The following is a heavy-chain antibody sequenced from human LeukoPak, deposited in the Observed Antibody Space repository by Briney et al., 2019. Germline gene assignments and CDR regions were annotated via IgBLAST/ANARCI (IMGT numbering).Heavy chain of an antibody. D-gene: IGHD6-6*01. Sequence: GSLRLSCAASGFSFSNAWMSWVRQAPGKGLEWVGRIKSKTDGGTTEYAAPVKDRLNISRDDSKNTLYLQMNSLKTEDTAVYYCATDSSSSSYYWGQGTLVTVSS. CDR2: IKSKTDGGTT. CDR3: ATDSSSSSYY. J-gene: IGHJ4*02. CDR1: GFSFSNAW. V-gene: IGHV3-15*01.